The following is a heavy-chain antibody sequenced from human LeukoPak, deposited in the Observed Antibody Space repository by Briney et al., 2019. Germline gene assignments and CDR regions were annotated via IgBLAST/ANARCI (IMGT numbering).Heavy chain of an antibody. J-gene: IGHJ4*02. V-gene: IGHV3-53*01. CDR1: GFTVSTNY. D-gene: IGHD5-18*01. CDR3: ATTYQYGSGFFDY. CDR2: IYSGGST. Sequence: GGSLRLSCAASGFTVSTNYMSWVRQAPGKGLEWVSVIYSGGSTYYADSVKGRFTISRDNSKNTLYLQMNSLRAEDTAMYYCATTYQYGSGFFDYWGQGTLVAVSS.